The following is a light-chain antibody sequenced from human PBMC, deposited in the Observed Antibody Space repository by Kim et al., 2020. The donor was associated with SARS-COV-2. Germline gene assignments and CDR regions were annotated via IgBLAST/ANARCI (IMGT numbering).Light chain of an antibody. CDR3: AAWDDSLNVVV. V-gene: IGLV1-44*01. CDR1: SSNIGSNT. Sequence: ELTQPPSASGTPGQRVTISCSGSSSNIGSNTVNWYQQLPGTAPKLLIYSNNQRPSGVPDRFSGSKSGTSASLAISGLQSEDEADYYCAAWDDSLNVVVFGGGTKVTVL. CDR2: SNN. J-gene: IGLJ2*01.